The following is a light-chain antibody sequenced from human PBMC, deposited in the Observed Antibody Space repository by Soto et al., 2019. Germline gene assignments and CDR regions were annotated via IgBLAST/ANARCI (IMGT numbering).Light chain of an antibody. J-gene: IGKJ5*01. CDR1: ESLLHSNGYNY. CDR2: LRS. CDR3: RQALHSPIT. V-gene: IGKV2-28*01. Sequence: IVMTQSPLSLPVTPGEPASISCSSGESLLHSNGYNYLDWYLQKPGQSPQILISLRSSRAAGFPDRFRGSESGTDFTLKISRVEAEDVRVYYCRQALHSPITFGQGTRLEIK.